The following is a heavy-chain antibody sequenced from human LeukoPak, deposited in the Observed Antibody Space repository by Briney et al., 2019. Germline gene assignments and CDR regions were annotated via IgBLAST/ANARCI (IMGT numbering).Heavy chain of an antibody. CDR1: GFTSGSYA. Sequence: GGSLRPSCAASGFTSGSYAMSWVRQAPGKGLEWVSFISPSGDRTSNADSVEGRFTISRDNPRNTLYLQMNSLRDEDTAVYYCAIMHGYYDGSGYWVQWGQGTLVTVSS. J-gene: IGHJ4*02. CDR3: AIMHGYYDGSGYWVQ. D-gene: IGHD3-22*01. CDR2: ISPSGDRT. V-gene: IGHV3-23*01.